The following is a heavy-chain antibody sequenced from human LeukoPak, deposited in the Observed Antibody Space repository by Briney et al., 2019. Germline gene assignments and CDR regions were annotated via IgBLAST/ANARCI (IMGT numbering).Heavy chain of an antibody. Sequence: GGSLRLSCAASGFTFSSYSMTWVRQAPGKGLEWVSSISSSSSYIYYADSVKGRFTISRDNAKNSLYLQMNSLRAEDTAVYYCARDPGYSSGMGDYWGQGTLVTVSS. CDR1: GFTFSSYS. CDR3: ARDPGYSSGMGDY. J-gene: IGHJ4*02. D-gene: IGHD6-19*01. V-gene: IGHV3-21*01. CDR2: ISSSSSYI.